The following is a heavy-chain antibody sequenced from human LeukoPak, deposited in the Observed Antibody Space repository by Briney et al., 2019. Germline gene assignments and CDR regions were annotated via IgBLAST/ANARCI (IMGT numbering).Heavy chain of an antibody. Sequence: GGSLRLSCAGSGFTFNNYAMSWVRRAPRKGLEWVSTIMIGGDGKHYADSVKGRFTISRDRSESTLYLQMNGLRADDTAVYYCVRATPRDCSPASCSLFDTWGQGTLVTVSS. CDR1: GFTFNNYA. CDR2: IMIGGDGK. CDR3: VRATPRDCSPASCSLFDT. V-gene: IGHV3-23*01. D-gene: IGHD2-2*01. J-gene: IGHJ4*02.